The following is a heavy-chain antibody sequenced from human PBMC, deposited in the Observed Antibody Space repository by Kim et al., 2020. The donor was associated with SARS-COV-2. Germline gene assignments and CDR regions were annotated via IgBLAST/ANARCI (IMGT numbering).Heavy chain of an antibody. Sequence: GGSLRLSCAASGFTFSSYSMNWVRQAPGKGLEWVSSISSSSSYIYYADSVKGRFTISRDNAKNSLYLQMNSLRAEDTAVYYCARAPYYYDSSGYYYPFDYWGQGTLVTVSS. V-gene: IGHV3-21*01. J-gene: IGHJ4*02. D-gene: IGHD3-22*01. CDR1: GFTFSSYS. CDR3: ARAPYYYDSSGYYYPFDY. CDR2: ISSSSSYI.